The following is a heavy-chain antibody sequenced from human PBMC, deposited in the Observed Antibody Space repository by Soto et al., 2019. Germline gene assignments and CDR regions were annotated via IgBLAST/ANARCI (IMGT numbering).Heavy chain of an antibody. Sequence: TLSLTCTVSGVSVSTGGYFWTWIRQHPGKGLEWIGNIYYSGMTYYNPSLRGRVSISLDPSESQLSLKLNSVTAADTAVYYCARDSSGPGYSYGKFDYWGQGALVTVS. D-gene: IGHD5-18*01. V-gene: IGHV4-31*03. CDR1: GVSVSTGGYF. J-gene: IGHJ4*02. CDR2: IYYSGMT. CDR3: ARDSSGPGYSYGKFDY.